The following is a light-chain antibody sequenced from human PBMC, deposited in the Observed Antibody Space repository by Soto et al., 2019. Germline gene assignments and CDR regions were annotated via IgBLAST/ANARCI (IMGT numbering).Light chain of an antibody. J-gene: IGKJ1*01. CDR2: GAS. Sequence: EIVLTQSAGILSLTPGERATLSFRASQSVSSTFLAWYQQKPGQAPKVLIYGASTRATGIPDRFSGSGSGTDFTLTISRLEPEDFAMYYCQQYESSRTFGQGTKVEMK. CDR1: QSVSSTF. V-gene: IGKV3-20*01. CDR3: QQYESSRT.